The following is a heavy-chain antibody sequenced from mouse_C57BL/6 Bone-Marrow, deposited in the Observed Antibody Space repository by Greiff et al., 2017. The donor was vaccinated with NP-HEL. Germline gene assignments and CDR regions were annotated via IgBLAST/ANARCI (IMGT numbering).Heavy chain of an antibody. CDR2: ILPGSGST. CDR1: GYTFTGYW. D-gene: IGHD2-5*01. Sequence: VMLVESGAELMKPGASVKLSCKATGYTFTGYWIEWVKQRPGHGLEWIGEILPGSGSTNYNEKFKGKATFTADTSSNTAYMQLSSLTTEDSAIYYGASRAYYSNYGYAMDYWGQGTSVTVSS. CDR3: ASRAYYSNYGYAMDY. J-gene: IGHJ4*01. V-gene: IGHV1-9*01.